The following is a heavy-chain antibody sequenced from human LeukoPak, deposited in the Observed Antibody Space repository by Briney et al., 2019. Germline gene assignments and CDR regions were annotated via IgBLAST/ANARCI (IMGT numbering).Heavy chain of an antibody. V-gene: IGHV3-21*01. CDR3: ARDLMGHSVYDRGDY. CDR2: ISGSSTSG. Sequence: GGSLRLSCAASGFTFDSHTVIWVRQAPGKGLQWVASISGSSTSGFYADPVKGRFTISRDNSKNSLFLQMDSLRVEDTATYYCARDLMGHSVYDRGDYWGRGTLVTVSS. CDR1: GFTFDSHT. J-gene: IGHJ4*02. D-gene: IGHD5/OR15-5a*01.